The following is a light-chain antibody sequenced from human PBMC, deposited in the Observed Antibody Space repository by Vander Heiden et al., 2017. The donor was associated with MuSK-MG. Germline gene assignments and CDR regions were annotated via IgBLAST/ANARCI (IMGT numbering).Light chain of an antibody. CDR1: QNISTS. CDR3: QQRGDWAPLT. Sequence: SVLTQSPATLSLSPGERATLSCRARQNISTSLAWYQQTPGQAPRLLIYDASNRAPGIPARFSGSGSGTDFNLTISNLEPEDSAMYFCQQRGDWAPLTFGGGTRLEIK. J-gene: IGKJ4*01. V-gene: IGKV3-11*01. CDR2: DAS.